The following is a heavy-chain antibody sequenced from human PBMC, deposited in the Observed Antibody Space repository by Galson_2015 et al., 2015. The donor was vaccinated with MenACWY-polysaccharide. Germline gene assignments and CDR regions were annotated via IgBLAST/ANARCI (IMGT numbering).Heavy chain of an antibody. J-gene: IGHJ4*02. CDR2: IYSGGGT. CDR1: GFTVSSNY. V-gene: IGHV3-53*01. CDR3: ASSSGDPFED. Sequence: SLRLPCAASGFTVSSNYMSWVRQAPGTGLVWVSVIYSGGGTYYADSVKGRFTISRDNSKNTLYLQLNSLRAEDTAVYYCASSSGDPFEDWGQGTLVAVSS. D-gene: IGHD3-22*01.